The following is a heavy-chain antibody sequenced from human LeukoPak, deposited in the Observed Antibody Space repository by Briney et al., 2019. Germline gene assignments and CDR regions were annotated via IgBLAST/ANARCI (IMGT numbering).Heavy chain of an antibody. CDR2: ISYDGSNK. CDR3: AKAYYYGSDFDY. J-gene: IGHJ4*02. Sequence: GGSLRLSCAASGFTFSSYGMHWVRQAPGKGLERVAVISYDGSNKYYADSVKGRFTISRDNSKNTLYLQMNSLRAEDTAVYYCAKAYYYGSDFDYWGQGTLVTVSS. V-gene: IGHV3-30*18. D-gene: IGHD3-10*01. CDR1: GFTFSSYG.